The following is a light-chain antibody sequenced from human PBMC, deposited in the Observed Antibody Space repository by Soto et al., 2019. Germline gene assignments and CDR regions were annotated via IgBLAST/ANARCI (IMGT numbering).Light chain of an antibody. J-gene: IGLJ1*01. CDR3: SSYTRSSTL. V-gene: IGLV2-14*01. CDR1: SSDVGGYNY. Sequence: QSALTQPASVSGSPGQLITISCTGTSSDVGGYNYVSWYQQHPGKAPKLMIYAVTDRPSGVSSRFSGSKSGNTAFLTISGLQAEDEADYYCSSYTRSSTLFGTGTKVSGL. CDR2: AVT.